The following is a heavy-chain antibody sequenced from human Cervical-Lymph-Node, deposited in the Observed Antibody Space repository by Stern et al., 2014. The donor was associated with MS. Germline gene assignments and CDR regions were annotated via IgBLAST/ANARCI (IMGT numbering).Heavy chain of an antibody. CDR1: GYTFTDYY. Sequence: VQLVQSGAEVKKPGASMKVSCKASGYTFTDYYIHWVRQAPGQGLEWMGRINPNTVVTNYAQKFQGRVTMTRDTSISTASMELRRLSSDDTAVYYCARQSIPSPTHDYGDPLDYWGQGTLVTVSS. J-gene: IGHJ4*02. CDR3: ARQSIPSPTHDYGDPLDY. D-gene: IGHD4-17*01. V-gene: IGHV1-2*06. CDR2: INPNTVVT.